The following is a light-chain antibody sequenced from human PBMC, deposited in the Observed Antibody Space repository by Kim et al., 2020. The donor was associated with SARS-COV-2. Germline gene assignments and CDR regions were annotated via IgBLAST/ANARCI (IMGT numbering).Light chain of an antibody. J-gene: IGKJ5*01. CDR3: QQRSNWPRGA. Sequence: SPGERATLSCRASQSVSSYLAWYQQKPGQAPRLLIYDASNRATGIPARFSGSGSGTDFTLTISSLEPEDFAVYYCQQRSNWPRGAFGQGTRLEIK. CDR1: QSVSSY. V-gene: IGKV3-11*01. CDR2: DAS.